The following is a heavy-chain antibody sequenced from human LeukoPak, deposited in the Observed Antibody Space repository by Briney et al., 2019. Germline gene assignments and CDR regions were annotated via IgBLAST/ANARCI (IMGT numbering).Heavy chain of an antibody. CDR3: ARVKNWSGPDY. J-gene: IGHJ4*02. V-gene: IGHV6-1*01. CDR1: GDSFSSNSAA. Sequence: SQTLSLTCAISGDSFSSNSAAWNWLRQSPSRGLEWLGRTYYRSKWYNDYAVSVKSRITINPDTSKNQFSLHLNSVTPEDTAVYYCARVKNWSGPDYWGQGTLVTVSS. D-gene: IGHD3-3*01. CDR2: TYYRSKWYN.